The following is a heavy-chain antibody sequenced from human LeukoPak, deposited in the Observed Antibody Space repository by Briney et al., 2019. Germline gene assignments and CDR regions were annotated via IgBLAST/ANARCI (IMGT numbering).Heavy chain of an antibody. D-gene: IGHD6-13*01. CDR2: ISWDGDTT. J-gene: IGHJ4*02. CDR3: AKEGRIASPDGHFDY. V-gene: IGHV3-43D*04. Sequence: PGGSLRLSCAASGFVFGDYAMHWVRQAPGRGLKWVSLISWDGDTTKYADSVKGRFTISRDNREKSLYLQMNSLREEDTALYYCAKEGRIASPDGHFDYWGQGTLVSVSS. CDR1: GFVFGDYA.